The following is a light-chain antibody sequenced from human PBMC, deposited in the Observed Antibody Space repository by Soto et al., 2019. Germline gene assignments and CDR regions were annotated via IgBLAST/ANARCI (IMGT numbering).Light chain of an antibody. V-gene: IGLV2-23*02. CDR1: SNDVGRYFL. CDR3: CSYAGSSTFVA. J-gene: IGLJ2*01. CDR2: EDT. Sequence: QSVLTQPASVSGSPGQSDTISCTGTSNDVGRYFLVSWYQQHPGKAPKLIIFEDTKRPSGVSSRFSGSKSGNTASLTISGLQTEDEADYFCCSYAGSSTFVAFGGGTKLTVL.